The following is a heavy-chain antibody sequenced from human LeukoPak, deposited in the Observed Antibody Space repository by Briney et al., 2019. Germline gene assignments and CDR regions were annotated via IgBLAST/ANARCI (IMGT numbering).Heavy chain of an antibody. V-gene: IGHV4-34*01. CDR3: ARGGDYYDSSGYPIQH. Sequence: SETLSLTCAVYGGSFSGYYWSWIRQPPGKGLEWIGEINHSGSTNYNPSLKSRVTISVDTSKNQFSLKLSSVTAADTAVYYCARGGDYYDSSGYPIQHWGQGTLVTVSS. J-gene: IGHJ1*01. D-gene: IGHD3-22*01. CDR1: GGSFSGYY. CDR2: INHSGST.